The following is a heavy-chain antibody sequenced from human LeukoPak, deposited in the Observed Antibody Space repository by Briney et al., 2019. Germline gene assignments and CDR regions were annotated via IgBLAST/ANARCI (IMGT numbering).Heavy chain of an antibody. D-gene: IGHD2-15*01. Sequence: GGSLRLSCAASGFTFSSYEMNWVRQAPGKGLEWVSSISSSSSYIYYADSVQGRFTITRDNAKNSLYLQMNSLRAEDTAVYYCARDGGRREDYWGQGALVTVSS. CDR2: ISSSSSYI. CDR1: GFTFSSYE. J-gene: IGHJ4*02. V-gene: IGHV3-21*01. CDR3: ARDGGRREDY.